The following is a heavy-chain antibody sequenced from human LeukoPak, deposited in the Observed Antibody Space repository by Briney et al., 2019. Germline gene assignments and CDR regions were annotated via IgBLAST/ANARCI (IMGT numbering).Heavy chain of an antibody. CDR3: ARDLGYCSGGSCYTSYYYGMDV. CDR2: INSDGSST. J-gene: IGHJ6*02. Sequence: PGGSLRLSCAASGFTFSSYWMHWVRQAPGKGLVWVSRINSDGSSTSYADSVKGRFTISRDNAKNTLYLQMNSLRAEDTAVYYCARDLGYCSGGSCYTSYYYGMDVWGQGTTVTVSS. CDR1: GFTFSSYW. D-gene: IGHD2-15*01. V-gene: IGHV3-74*01.